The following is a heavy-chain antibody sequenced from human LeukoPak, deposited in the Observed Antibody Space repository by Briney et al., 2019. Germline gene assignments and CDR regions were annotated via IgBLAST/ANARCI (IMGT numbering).Heavy chain of an antibody. D-gene: IGHD3-22*01. J-gene: IGHJ5*02. CDR3: ARVLSGSWDWFDP. CDR1: GFTFSSYG. CDR2: IRYDGSNK. V-gene: IGHV3-30*02. Sequence: PGGSLRLSCAASGFTFSSYGMHWVRPAPGKGPEWVAFIRYDGSNKYYADSVKGRFTISRDNSKNTLYLQMNSLRAEDTAVYYCARVLSGSWDWFDPWGQGTLVTVSS.